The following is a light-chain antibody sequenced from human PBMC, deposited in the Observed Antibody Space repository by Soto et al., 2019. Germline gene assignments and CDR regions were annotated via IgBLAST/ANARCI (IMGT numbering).Light chain of an antibody. Sequence: DIQMTQSPSSLSASVGDRVTITCRASQGISNYLAWYQQKPGKVPKLLIYAASTLQSGVPSRFSGSGSGTDFTLTISSLQPEDVATYYCQNSNSAPPTLTFGGGTKVEIK. CDR1: QGISNY. CDR3: QNSNSAPPTLT. J-gene: IGKJ4*01. V-gene: IGKV1-27*01. CDR2: AAS.